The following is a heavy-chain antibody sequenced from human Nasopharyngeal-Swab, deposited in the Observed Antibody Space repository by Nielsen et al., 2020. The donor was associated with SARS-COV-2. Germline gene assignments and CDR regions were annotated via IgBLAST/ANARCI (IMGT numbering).Heavy chain of an antibody. Sequence: ESLKISCTVSGASISSSINYWGWIRQSPQKGLEWIGTVSYSGTANYNPSPNSRVTISVDTSKNQFSLKLISVTAADTAVYYCARDESGDYLGLPFDYWGQGTLVTVSS. V-gene: IGHV4-39*07. J-gene: IGHJ4*02. D-gene: IGHD4-17*01. CDR2: VSYSGTA. CDR3: ARDESGDYLGLPFDY. CDR1: GASISSSINY.